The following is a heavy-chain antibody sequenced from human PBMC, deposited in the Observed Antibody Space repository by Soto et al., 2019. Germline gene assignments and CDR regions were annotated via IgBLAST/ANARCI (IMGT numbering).Heavy chain of an antibody. J-gene: IGHJ5*02. CDR1: GGSFSGYY. D-gene: IGHD3-16*02. V-gene: IGHV4-34*01. CDR3: ARGVRITFGGVIAPNWFDP. CDR2: INHSGSA. Sequence: SETLSLTCAVYGGSFSGYYWSWIRQPPGKGLEWIGEINHSGSANYNPSLKSRVTISVDTSKNQFSLKLSSVTAADTAVYYCARGVRITFGGVIAPNWFDPWGQGTLVTVSS.